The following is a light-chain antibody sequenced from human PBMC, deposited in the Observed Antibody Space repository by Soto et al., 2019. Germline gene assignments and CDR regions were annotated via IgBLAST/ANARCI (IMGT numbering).Light chain of an antibody. CDR1: QIVSDNY. J-gene: IGKJ4*01. V-gene: IGKV3-20*01. CDR2: GAS. CDR3: QQYNNWPRDI. Sequence: EIVLTHSPGTLSLSPGERATLSCRAIQIVSDNYLAWYQQKPGQAPRLVVYGASSRATGVPDRFSGSGSGTEFNLTISSLQSADFGVYYCQQYNNWPRDIFGGGTKVDIK.